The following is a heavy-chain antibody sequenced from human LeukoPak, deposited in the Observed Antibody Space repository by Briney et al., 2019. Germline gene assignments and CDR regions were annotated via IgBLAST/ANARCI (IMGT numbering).Heavy chain of an antibody. Sequence: GRSLRLSCAASGFTFSSYWMHWVRQAPGKGLVWVSRINSDGSSTSYADSVKGRFTISRDNAKNTLYLQMNSLRAEDTAVYYCARAPGYSSGWYVFHPYYYGMDVWGQGTTVTVSS. CDR2: INSDGSST. CDR3: ARAPGYSSGWYVFHPYYYGMDV. V-gene: IGHV3-74*01. J-gene: IGHJ6*02. CDR1: GFTFSSYW. D-gene: IGHD6-19*01.